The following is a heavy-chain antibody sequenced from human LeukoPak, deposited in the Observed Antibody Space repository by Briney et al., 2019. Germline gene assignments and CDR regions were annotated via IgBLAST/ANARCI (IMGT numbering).Heavy chain of an antibody. J-gene: IGHJ3*02. D-gene: IGHD1-26*01. CDR1: GGSISSYY. CDR3: ARDHSGSYGADAFDI. V-gene: IGHV4-59*01. CDR2: IYYSGST. Sequence: PSESLSLTCTVSGGSISSYYWSWIRQPPGKGLEWIGYIYYSGSTNYNPSLKSRVTISVDTSKNQFSLKLSSVTAADTAVYYCARDHSGSYGADAFDIWGQGTMVTVSS.